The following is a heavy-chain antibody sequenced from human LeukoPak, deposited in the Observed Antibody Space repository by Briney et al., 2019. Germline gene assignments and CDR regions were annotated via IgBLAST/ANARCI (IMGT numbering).Heavy chain of an antibody. D-gene: IGHD2-2*01. CDR2: INHSGST. CDR3: ARYCSSTSCYDDNWFDP. J-gene: IGHJ5*02. Sequence: SETLSLTCAVYGGSFSGYYWSWIRQPPGNGLEWIGEINHSGSTNYNPSLKSRVTISVDTSKNQFSLKLSSVTAADTAVYYCARYCSSTSCYDDNWFDPWGQGTLVTVSS. CDR1: GGSFSGYY. V-gene: IGHV4-34*01.